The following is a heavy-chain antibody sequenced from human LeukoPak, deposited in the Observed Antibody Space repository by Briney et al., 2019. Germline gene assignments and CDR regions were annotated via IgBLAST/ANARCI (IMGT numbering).Heavy chain of an antibody. V-gene: IGHV3-7*01. J-gene: IGHJ4*02. CDR1: GFTVSSNY. CDR3: AREGIVVVPAAIPFDY. Sequence: PGGSLRLSCAASGFTVSSNYMSWVRPAPGKGLEWVANIKQDGSEKYYVDSVKGRFTISRDNAKNSLYLQMNSLRAEDTAVYYCAREGIVVVPAAIPFDYWGQGTLVTVSS. D-gene: IGHD2-2*01. CDR2: IKQDGSEK.